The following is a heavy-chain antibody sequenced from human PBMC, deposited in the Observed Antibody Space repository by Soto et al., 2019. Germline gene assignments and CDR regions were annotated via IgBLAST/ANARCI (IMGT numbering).Heavy chain of an antibody. CDR3: ARGSTIVRGAPSWFDP. J-gene: IGHJ5*02. CDR2: IIPIAAIA. D-gene: IGHD3-10*01. Sequence: ASAKLSCKASGGTYSRYTSNWVQHAPGQGLEWMGRIIPIAAIANYTQKFQGRVTITVDKSSTTAYMELSSLRSDDTAVYYCARGSTIVRGAPSWFDPWGQGTLVTSPQ. CDR1: GGTYSRYT. V-gene: IGHV1-69*02.